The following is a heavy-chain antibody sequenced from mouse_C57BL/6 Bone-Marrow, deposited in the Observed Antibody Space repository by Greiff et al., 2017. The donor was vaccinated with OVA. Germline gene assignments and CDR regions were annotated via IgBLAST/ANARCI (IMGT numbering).Heavy chain of an antibody. V-gene: IGHV14-3*01. D-gene: IGHD1-1*01. Sequence: EVQVVESVAELVRPGASVKLSCTASGFNIKNTYMHWVKQRPEQGLEWIGRIDPANDNTTYAPKFQGKATMTAYTSSNTAYLQLRSMSSEDTAVYCCARGNCGSSFYAMDYWGQGTSVTVSS. CDR2: IDPANDNT. CDR3: ARGNCGSSFYAMDY. J-gene: IGHJ4*01. CDR1: GFNIKNTY.